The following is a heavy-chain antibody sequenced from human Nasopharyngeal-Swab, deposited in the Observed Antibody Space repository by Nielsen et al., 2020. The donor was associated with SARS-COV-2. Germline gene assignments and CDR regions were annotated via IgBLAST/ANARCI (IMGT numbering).Heavy chain of an antibody. CDR1: GFTFSSYW. Sequence: GRSLRLSCAASGFTFSSYWMSWVRQAQGKGMEWVANIKQDGSQKYYVDSVKGRFTISRDNAKNSLYLQMNSLRAEDTTVYYCARGGWYFDFWGRGTLVTVSS. V-gene: IGHV3-7*04. CDR2: IKQDGSQK. CDR3: ARGGWYFDF. J-gene: IGHJ2*01.